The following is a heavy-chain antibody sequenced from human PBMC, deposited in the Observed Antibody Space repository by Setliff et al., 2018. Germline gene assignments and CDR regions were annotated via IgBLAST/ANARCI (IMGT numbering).Heavy chain of an antibody. CDR3: ARGGTFRYFDY. CDR1: GVSISSFY. CDR2: IYTTGRT. V-gene: IGHV4-4*07. J-gene: IGHJ4*02. D-gene: IGHD5-12*01. Sequence: LSLTCTVSGVSISSFYWSWIRQPAGRGLEWIGRIYTTGRTNYNPSLKSRVTISLDMSKNQFSLKLSSVTAADTAVYYCARGGTFRYFDYWGQGTPVTSPQ.